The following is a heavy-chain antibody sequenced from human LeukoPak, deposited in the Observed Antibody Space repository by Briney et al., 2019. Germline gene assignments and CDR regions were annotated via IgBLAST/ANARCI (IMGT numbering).Heavy chain of an antibody. J-gene: IGHJ3*02. CDR3: ARASLYDSSGSFTDAFDI. CDR1: GFTVSSNY. CDR2: IYTGGST. D-gene: IGHD3-22*01. Sequence: GGSLRLSCAASGFTVSSNYMSWVRQAPGRGLEWVSVIYTGGSTYYTDSVKGRFTISRHNSKNTLYLQLNNLGVEDTAVYYCARASLYDSSGSFTDAFDIWGQGTMVTVSS. V-gene: IGHV3-53*04.